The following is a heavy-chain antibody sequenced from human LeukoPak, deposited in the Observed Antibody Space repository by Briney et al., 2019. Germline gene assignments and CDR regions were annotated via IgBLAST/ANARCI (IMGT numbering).Heavy chain of an antibody. CDR1: GFTFSDFD. Sequence: GGSLRLSCAASGFTFSDFDIHWVRQASGKGLEWVGRIRAKTDSDATAYAASVKGRFTISRDDSKNTAYLQMNSLKTEDTAVYYCARRDCSSFQCYSFDYWGQGILVTVPS. CDR2: IRAKTDSDAT. D-gene: IGHD2-2*01. J-gene: IGHJ4*02. CDR3: ARRDCSSFQCYSFDY. V-gene: IGHV3-73*01.